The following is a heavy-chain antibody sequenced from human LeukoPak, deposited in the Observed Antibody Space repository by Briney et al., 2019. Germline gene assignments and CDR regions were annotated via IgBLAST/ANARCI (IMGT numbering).Heavy chain of an antibody. V-gene: IGHV3-48*03. CDR3: AKDRYCSSTSCCGSYYYYYMDV. D-gene: IGHD2-2*01. CDR2: ISSSGSTI. CDR1: GFTFSSYE. Sequence: PGGSLRLSCAASGFTFSSYEMNWVRQAPGKGLEWVSYISSSGSTIYYADSVKGRFTISRDNSKNTLYLQMNSLRAEDTAVYYCAKDRYCSSTSCCGSYYYYYMDVWGKGTTVTISS. J-gene: IGHJ6*03.